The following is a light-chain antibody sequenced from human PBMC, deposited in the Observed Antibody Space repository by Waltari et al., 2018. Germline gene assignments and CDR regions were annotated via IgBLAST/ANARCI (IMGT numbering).Light chain of an antibody. CDR2: GAS. CDR1: QSVGKF. CDR3: QHYVRLPAT. Sequence: EIVLTQSPGTLSLSPGERATCSCWASQSVGKFLAWYQQKPGQAPRLLIYGASSRATGIPDRFSGSGSGTDFSLTINRLEPEDFAVYYCQHYVRLPATFGQGTKVEI. V-gene: IGKV3-20*01. J-gene: IGKJ1*01.